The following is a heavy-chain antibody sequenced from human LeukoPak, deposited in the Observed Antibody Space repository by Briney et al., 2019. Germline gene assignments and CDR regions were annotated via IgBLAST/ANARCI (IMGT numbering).Heavy chain of an antibody. CDR2: ISAYNGNT. CDR3: AANHPDTAMDDY. Sequence: GASVKVSCKASGYTFTSYGISWVRQAPGQGLEWMGWISAYNGNTNYAQKFQGRVTITADKSTSTAYMELSSLRSEDTAVYYCAANHPDTAMDDYWGQGTLVTVSS. V-gene: IGHV1-18*01. J-gene: IGHJ4*02. D-gene: IGHD5-18*01. CDR1: GYTFTSYG.